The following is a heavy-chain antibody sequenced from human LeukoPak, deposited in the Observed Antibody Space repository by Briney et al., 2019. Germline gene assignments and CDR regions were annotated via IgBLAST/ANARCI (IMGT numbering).Heavy chain of an antibody. CDR3: ARDSGDDSSGYYKYYFDY. D-gene: IGHD3-22*01. Sequence: ASVKVSCKASGYTFTSYGISWVRQAPGQGLGWMGWISAYNGNTNYAQKLQGRVTMTTDTSTSTAYMELRSMRSDDTAVYYCARDSGDDSSGYYKYYFDYWGQGTLVTVSS. V-gene: IGHV1-18*01. J-gene: IGHJ4*02. CDR2: ISAYNGNT. CDR1: GYTFTSYG.